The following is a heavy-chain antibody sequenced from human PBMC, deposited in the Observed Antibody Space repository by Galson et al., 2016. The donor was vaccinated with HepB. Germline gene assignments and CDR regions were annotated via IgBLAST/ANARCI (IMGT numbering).Heavy chain of an antibody. Sequence: QSGAEVTQPGDSLKISCKGSGYTFTRNWIGWVRQMPGKGLEWMGSIYPGDSDSRHSPSFQGQVTFSADKSFTTAYLPWDGLKASDTAMYYCARLSSSGWSEWGQGTLVTVSS. CDR3: ARLSSSGWSE. D-gene: IGHD6-19*01. CDR1: GYTFTRNW. CDR2: IYPGDSDS. J-gene: IGHJ4*02. V-gene: IGHV5-51*01.